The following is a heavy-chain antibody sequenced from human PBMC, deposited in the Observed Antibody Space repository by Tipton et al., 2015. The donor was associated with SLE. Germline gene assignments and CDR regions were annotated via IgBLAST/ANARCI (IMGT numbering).Heavy chain of an antibody. J-gene: IGHJ4*02. V-gene: IGHV3-48*03. CDR1: GFTFDSHN. CDR2: IDERGATA. Sequence: GSLRLSCSASGFTFDSHNMNWIRQPPGRGLEWVSSIDERGATAYYAESVRGRFTVSRDNRKKSLYLQMYGLRHEDTAVYYCARRPRPCYSGSGGYFDFWGQGVLVTVSS. CDR3: ARRPRPCYSGSGGYFDF. D-gene: IGHD3-10*01.